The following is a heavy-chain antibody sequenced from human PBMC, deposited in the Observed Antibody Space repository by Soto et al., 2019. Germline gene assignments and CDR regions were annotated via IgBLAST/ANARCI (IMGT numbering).Heavy chain of an antibody. Sequence: AESLKISCKGFGYIFTNYWICCLRQMPGKGLEWMGIIYPGDSDTRYSPSFQGQVTISADKSISTAYLQWSSLKASDTAMYYCARHVAVAGTDWGQGTLVTSPQ. D-gene: IGHD6-19*01. CDR3: ARHVAVAGTD. CDR1: GYIFTNYW. V-gene: IGHV5-51*01. CDR2: IYPGDSDT. J-gene: IGHJ4*02.